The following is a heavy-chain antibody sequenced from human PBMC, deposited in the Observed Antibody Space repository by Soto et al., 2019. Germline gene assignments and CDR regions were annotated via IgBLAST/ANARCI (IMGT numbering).Heavy chain of an antibody. J-gene: IGHJ4*02. CDR1: GFTFSSYA. CDR2: ISYDGSNK. V-gene: IGHV3-30-3*01. D-gene: IGHD4-17*01. Sequence: PGGSLRLSCAASGFTFSSYAMHWVRQAPGKGLEWVAVISYDGSNKYYADSVKGRFTISRDNSKNTLYLQMNSLRAEDTAVYYCSRDRMTTVVIGGGYFDYWGQGTLVTVSS. CDR3: SRDRMTTVVIGGGYFDY.